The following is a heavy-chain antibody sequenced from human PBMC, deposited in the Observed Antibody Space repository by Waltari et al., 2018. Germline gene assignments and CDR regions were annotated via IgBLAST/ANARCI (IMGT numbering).Heavy chain of an antibody. J-gene: IGHJ6*03. D-gene: IGHD3-10*01. CDR2: IYATGST. V-gene: IGHV4-4*07. Sequence: VQLQESGPGLVKPSETLSLTCTVSGGSISTYYWRWIRQPAGKGLEWIGRIYATGSTNYNPPLKRRCTMSVDTSKNQFSLKLSSVTAADTAVYYCARLPYNNIYFYYYMDVWGKGTTVTVSS. CDR1: GGSISTYY. CDR3: ARLPYNNIYFYYYMDV.